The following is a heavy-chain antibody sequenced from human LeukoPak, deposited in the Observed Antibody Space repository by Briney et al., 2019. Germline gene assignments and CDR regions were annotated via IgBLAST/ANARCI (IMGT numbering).Heavy chain of an antibody. CDR2: ITQSGSST. Sequence: GGSLRLSCAASGFNFDSYAMSWLRQAPGKGLEWVSTITQSGSSTYYADSVKGRFIISRDNSKNTLYLQMNALRAEDTAVYYCAKAPGPSGWYYFDYWGQGTLVTVSS. V-gene: IGHV3-23*01. CDR1: GFNFDSYA. CDR3: AKAPGPSGWYYFDY. D-gene: IGHD6-19*01. J-gene: IGHJ4*02.